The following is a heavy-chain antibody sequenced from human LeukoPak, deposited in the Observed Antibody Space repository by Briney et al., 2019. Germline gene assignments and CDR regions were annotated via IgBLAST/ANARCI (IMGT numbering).Heavy chain of an antibody. CDR1: GGSINSYY. D-gene: IGHD5-18*01. Sequence: SETLSLTCTVSGGSINSYYWTWIRQPPGKGLEWIGYMYNSGSTNYNPSLKSRVTMSVDTSKNQFSLKLSSVTAADTAVYYCARAGLGYSYGFDYWGQGSLVTVSS. CDR3: ARAGLGYSYGFDY. V-gene: IGHV4-59*12. CDR2: MYNSGST. J-gene: IGHJ4*02.